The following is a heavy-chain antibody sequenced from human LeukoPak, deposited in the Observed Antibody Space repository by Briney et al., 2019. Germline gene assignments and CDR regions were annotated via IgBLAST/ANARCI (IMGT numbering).Heavy chain of an antibody. CDR1: GFTVSSNY. V-gene: IGHV3-53*01. D-gene: IGHD3-22*01. Sequence: PGGSLRLSCAASGFTVSSNYMSWVRQAPGKGLEWVSVIYSGGSTYYADSVKGRFTISRDNSKNTLYLQMNSLRAEDTAVYYCARFFAYYYDSSGYCDYFDYWGQGTLVTVSS. J-gene: IGHJ4*02. CDR2: IYSGGST. CDR3: ARFFAYYYDSSGYCDYFDY.